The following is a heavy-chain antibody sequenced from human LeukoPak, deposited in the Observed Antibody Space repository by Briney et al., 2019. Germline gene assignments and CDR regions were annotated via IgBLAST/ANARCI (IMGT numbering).Heavy chain of an antibody. V-gene: IGHV5-51*01. CDR2: IYLGDSDT. CDR3: ARHPSSTRGWPLDY. D-gene: IGHD6-19*01. J-gene: IGHJ4*02. Sequence: GESLKISCKGSGFSSTNSWIAWVRQVPGKGLEWMGIIYLGDSDTRYSLSFRGQVTISADKSITTAYLQWSSLRASDTAIYYCARHPSSTRGWPLDYWGQGTLVTVSS. CDR1: GFSSTNSW.